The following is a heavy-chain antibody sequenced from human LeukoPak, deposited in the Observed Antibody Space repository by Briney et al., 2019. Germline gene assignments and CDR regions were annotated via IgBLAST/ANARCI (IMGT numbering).Heavy chain of an antibody. J-gene: IGHJ4*02. CDR1: GFTFSSSL. V-gene: IGHV3-74*01. D-gene: IGHD2-21*01. CDR2: LNTDGSNT. CDR3: ARGAVAPDT. Sequence: GGSLRLSCVGSGFTFSSSLIHWVRQVPGKGLVWVSRLNTDGSNTAYADSVEGRFTLSSDNAKNTVYLQMNSLRDDDTGLYYCARGAVAPDTWGQGTLVIVSS.